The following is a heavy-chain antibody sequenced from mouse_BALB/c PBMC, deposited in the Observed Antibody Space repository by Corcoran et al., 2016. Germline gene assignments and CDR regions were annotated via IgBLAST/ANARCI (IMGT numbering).Heavy chain of an antibody. D-gene: IGHD2-4*01. CDR2: INTYTGEP. V-gene: IGHV9-1*02. J-gene: IGHJ2*01. CDR1: GYTFTNYG. CDR3: ARWGTSMITCYFDY. Sequence: QIQLVQSGPELTKPGETVKISCKASGYTFTNYGMNWVKQAPGKGLKWMGWINTYTGEPTYADDFKGRFAFSLETSASTAYLQINNLKNEDMATYFCARWGTSMITCYFDYWGQGTTLTVSS.